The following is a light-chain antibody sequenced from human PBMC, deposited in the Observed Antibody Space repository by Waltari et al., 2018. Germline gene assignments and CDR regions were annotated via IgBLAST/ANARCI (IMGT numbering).Light chain of an antibody. CDR1: QSVSSNY. J-gene: IGKJ1*01. CDR2: GAS. Sequence: EVVLTLSPDTLSLSPGERATRSCRASQSVSSNYFAWYQQKPGQAPRLLIYGASNRATGIPDRFSGRGSGTDFTLTISRLEPEDFALYYCQQYGTSRTFGRGTKVEI. V-gene: IGKV3-20*01. CDR3: QQYGTSRT.